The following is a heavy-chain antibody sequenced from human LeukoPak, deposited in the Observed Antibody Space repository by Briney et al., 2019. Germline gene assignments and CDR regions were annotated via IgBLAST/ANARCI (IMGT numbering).Heavy chain of an antibody. J-gene: IGHJ4*02. V-gene: IGHV4-30-4*07. CDR2: IHYSDT. CDR1: GGSISSGGYS. Sequence: SKTLSLTCAVSGGSISSGGYSWSWIRQPPGKGLEWIGYIHYSDTYYNPSLRSRVTILVDTSKNQFSLKLSSVTAADTAVYYCASQSGGYAYWGQGTLVTVSS. D-gene: IGHD5-12*01. CDR3: ASQSGGYAY.